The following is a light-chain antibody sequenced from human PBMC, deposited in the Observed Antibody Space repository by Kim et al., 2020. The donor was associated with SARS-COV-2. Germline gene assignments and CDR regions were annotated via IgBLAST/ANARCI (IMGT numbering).Light chain of an antibody. CDR1: QDISNY. Sequence: DIQMTQSPSSLSASVGDRVTITCQASQDISNYLNWFQQKPGKAPKLLIYDASNLETGVPSRFSGSVSGTDFTFTINSLQPEDIATYYCQQYDNLLITFGQGTRLEIK. V-gene: IGKV1-33*01. CDR3: QQYDNLLIT. CDR2: DAS. J-gene: IGKJ5*01.